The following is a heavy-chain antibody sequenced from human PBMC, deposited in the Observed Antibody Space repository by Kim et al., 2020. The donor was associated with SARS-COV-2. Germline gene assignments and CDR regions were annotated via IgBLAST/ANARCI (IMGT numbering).Heavy chain of an antibody. V-gene: IGHV3-21*01. D-gene: IGHD2-15*01. J-gene: IGHJ4*02. Sequence: GGSLRLSCAASGFTFSSYSMNWVRQAPGKGLEWVSSISSSSSYIYYADSVKGRFTISRDNAKNSLYLQMNSLRAEDTAVYYCAGDCSGGSCTVYWGQGTLVTVSS. CDR3: AGDCSGGSCTVY. CDR1: GFTFSSYS. CDR2: ISSSSSYI.